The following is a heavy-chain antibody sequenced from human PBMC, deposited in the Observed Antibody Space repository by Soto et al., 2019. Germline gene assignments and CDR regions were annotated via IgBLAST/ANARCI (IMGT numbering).Heavy chain of an antibody. CDR2: ISSASSFI. CDR3: ARGPGALKSGWFGP. V-gene: IGHV3-21*01. Sequence: EVQLVESGGGLVKPGGSLRLSCAASGFTFSTYSMAWVRQAPGRGLEWVSTISSASSFIHYADSLKGRFTISRDNAKNSLVLQMNSLRAEDTAVYYCARGPGALKSGWFGPWGQGTLVTVSS. J-gene: IGHJ5*02. CDR1: GFTFSTYS.